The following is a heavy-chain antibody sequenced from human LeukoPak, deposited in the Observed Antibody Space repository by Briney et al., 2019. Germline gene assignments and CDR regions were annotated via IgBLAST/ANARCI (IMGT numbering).Heavy chain of an antibody. CDR1: GYTFTGYY. CDR3: ARGLGYCSGGSCYSFYFDY. D-gene: IGHD2-15*01. V-gene: IGHV1-2*02. CDR2: INPNSGGT. Sequence: ASVKVSCKASGYTFTGYYMHWVRQAPGQGLEWMGWINPNSGGTNYAQKFQGRVTMTRDTSISTAYMELSRPRSDDTAVYYCARGLGYCSGGSCYSFYFDYWGQGTLVTVSS. J-gene: IGHJ4*02.